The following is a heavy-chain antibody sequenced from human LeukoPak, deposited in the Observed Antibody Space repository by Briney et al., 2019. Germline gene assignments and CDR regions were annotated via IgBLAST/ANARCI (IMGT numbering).Heavy chain of an antibody. CDR1: GFTFGDYA. D-gene: IGHD3-3*01. Sequence: PGRSLRLSCTASGFTFGDYAMSWVRQAPGKGLEWVGFIRSKAYGGTTEYAASVKGRFTISRDDSKGIAYLQMNSLKTEDTAVYYCTRGPRDRDYDFWSGYEEYYFDYWGQGTLVTVSS. CDR3: TRGPRDRDYDFWSGYEEYYFDY. V-gene: IGHV3-49*04. CDR2: IRSKAYGGTT. J-gene: IGHJ4*02.